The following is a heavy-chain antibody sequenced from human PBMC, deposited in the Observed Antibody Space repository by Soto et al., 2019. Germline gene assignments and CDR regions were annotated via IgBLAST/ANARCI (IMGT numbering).Heavy chain of an antibody. CDR3: ARHYYDSRNAFDI. Sequence: GESLKISCKGSGYSFTSYWIGWVRQMPGKGLEWMGIIYPGDSDTRYSPPFQGQVTISADKSISTAYLQWSSLKASDTAMHYCARHYYDSRNAFDIWGQGTMVTVSS. CDR2: IYPGDSDT. V-gene: IGHV5-51*01. D-gene: IGHD3-22*01. CDR1: GYSFTSYW. J-gene: IGHJ3*02.